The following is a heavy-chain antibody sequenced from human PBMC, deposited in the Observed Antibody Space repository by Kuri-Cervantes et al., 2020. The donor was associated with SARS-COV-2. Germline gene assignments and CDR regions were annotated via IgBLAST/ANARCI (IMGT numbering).Heavy chain of an antibody. CDR1: GFTFSNAW. CDR2: IKSKTDGGTT. V-gene: IGHV3-15*01. D-gene: IGHD3-3*01. CDR3: ARDHGPGYDFWSGWTLPHPEIPY. Sequence: GESLKISCAASGFTFSNAWMSWVRRAPGKGLEWVGRIKSKTDGGTTDYAAPVKGRFTISRDNSKNTLYLQMNSLRAEDTAVYYCARDHGPGYDFWSGWTLPHPEIPYWGQGTLVTVSS. J-gene: IGHJ4*02.